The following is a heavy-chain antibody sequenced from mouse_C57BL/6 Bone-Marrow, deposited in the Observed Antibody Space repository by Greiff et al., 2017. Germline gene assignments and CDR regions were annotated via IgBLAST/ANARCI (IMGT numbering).Heavy chain of an antibody. CDR2: ILPGSGST. CDR1: GYTFTGYW. D-gene: IGHD1-1*01. V-gene: IGHV1-9*01. J-gene: IGHJ2*01. Sequence: QVQLQQSGAELMKPGASVKLSCKATGYTFTGYWIEWVKQRPGPGLEWIGEILPGSGSTNYNEKFKGKATFTAYTSSNTAYMQLSSLTTEDSAIYYCARRITTVLGDYWGQGTTLTVSS. CDR3: ARRITTVLGDY.